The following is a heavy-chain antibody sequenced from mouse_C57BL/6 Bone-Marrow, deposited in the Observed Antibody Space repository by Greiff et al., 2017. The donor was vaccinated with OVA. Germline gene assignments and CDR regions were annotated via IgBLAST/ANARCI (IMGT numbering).Heavy chain of an antibody. Sequence: EVMLVESGPGMVKPSQSLSLTCTVTGYSITSGYDWHWIRHFPGNKLEWMGYISYSGSTNYNPSLKSRISITHDTSKNHFFLKLNSVTTEDTATYYCARSYYSNSAWFAYWGQGTLVTVSA. V-gene: IGHV3-1*01. CDR1: GYSITSGYD. D-gene: IGHD2-5*01. J-gene: IGHJ3*01. CDR2: ISYSGST. CDR3: ARSYYSNSAWFAY.